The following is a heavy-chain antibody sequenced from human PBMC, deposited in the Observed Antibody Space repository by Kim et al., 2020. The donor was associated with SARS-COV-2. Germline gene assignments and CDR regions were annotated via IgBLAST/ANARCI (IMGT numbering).Heavy chain of an antibody. Sequence: SETLSLTCTVSGGSISTYYWNWIRQPPGKGLEWIGNSYYNGNTNYNPSLKSRVSMSVDTSKNQFSLNVISVTTADTAVYYCARACPYSKSWYHDVFDIWGQGTMVAVSS. V-gene: IGHV4-59*01. CDR1: GGSISTYY. CDR2: SYYNGNT. D-gene: IGHD4-4*01. J-gene: IGHJ3*02. CDR3: ARACPYSKSWYHDVFDI.